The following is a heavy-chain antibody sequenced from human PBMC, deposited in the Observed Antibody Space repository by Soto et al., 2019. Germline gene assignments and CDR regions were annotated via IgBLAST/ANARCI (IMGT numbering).Heavy chain of an antibody. CDR2: IQYSGDT. D-gene: IGHD5-12*01. Sequence: SETLSLTCIVSGGSVGSGAYYWSWIRQPPVSALEWIGYIQYSGDTNYNSSLKSRVTISVDRSRNRFSLKLTSVTAAETAFYYCARHDYADRTFDLWGQGTKVTVSS. CDR1: GGSVGSGAYY. CDR3: ARHDYADRTFDL. J-gene: IGHJ3*01. V-gene: IGHV4-61*08.